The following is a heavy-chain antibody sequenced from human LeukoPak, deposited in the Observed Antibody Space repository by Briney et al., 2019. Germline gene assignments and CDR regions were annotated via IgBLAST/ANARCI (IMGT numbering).Heavy chain of an antibody. CDR2: FDPEDGET. D-gene: IGHD2-2*01. V-gene: IGHV1-24*01. CDR1: GYTLTELS. Sequence: GASVKVSXKVSGYTLTELSMHWVRQAPGKGLEWMGGFDPEDGETIYAQKFQGRVTMTEDTSTDTAYMELSSLRSEDTAVYYCATSTYCSSTSCRTPAFDIWGQGTMVTVSS. J-gene: IGHJ3*02. CDR3: ATSTYCSSTSCRTPAFDI.